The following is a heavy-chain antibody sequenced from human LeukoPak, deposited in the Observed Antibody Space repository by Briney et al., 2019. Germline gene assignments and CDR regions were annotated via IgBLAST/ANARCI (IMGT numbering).Heavy chain of an antibody. J-gene: IGHJ6*03. Sequence: ASVKVSCKASGYTFTSYGISWVRQAPGQGLEWMGWINPNSGGTNYAQKFQGRVTMTRDTSISTAYMELSRLRSDDTAVYYCARAKRYGSGSYRYYYYMDVWGKGTTVTVSS. V-gene: IGHV1-2*02. CDR2: INPNSGGT. CDR1: GYTFTSYG. CDR3: ARAKRYGSGSYRYYYYMDV. D-gene: IGHD3-10*01.